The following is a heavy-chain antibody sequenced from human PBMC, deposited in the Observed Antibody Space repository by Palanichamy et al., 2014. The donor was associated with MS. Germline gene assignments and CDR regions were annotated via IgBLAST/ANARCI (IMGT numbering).Heavy chain of an antibody. J-gene: IGHJ4*02. Sequence: EVQLVESGGGLVQPGGSLRLSCAASGFTFSSYSMNWVRQAPGKGLEWVSYISSSSSTIYYADSVKGRFTISRDNAKNSLYLQTNSLRDEDTAVYYCTRDSRVATTPTDYWGQGTLVTVSS. D-gene: IGHD5-12*01. CDR2: ISSSSSTI. CDR3: TRDSRVATTPTDY. CDR1: GFTFSSYS. V-gene: IGHV3-48*02.